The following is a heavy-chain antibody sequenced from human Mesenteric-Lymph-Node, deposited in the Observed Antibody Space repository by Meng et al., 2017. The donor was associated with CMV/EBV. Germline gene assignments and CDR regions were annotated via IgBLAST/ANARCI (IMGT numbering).Heavy chain of an antibody. CDR1: GGTFSSYA. J-gene: IGHJ5*02. CDR3: AACGGDCYSGST. Sequence: SCKASGGTFSSYAICWVRQAPGQGLEWMGRIIPILGIANYAQKFQGRVTITADKSTSTAYMELSSLRSEDTAVYYCAACGGDCYSGSTWGQGTLVTVSS. D-gene: IGHD2-21*02. CDR2: IIPILGIA. V-gene: IGHV1-69*04.